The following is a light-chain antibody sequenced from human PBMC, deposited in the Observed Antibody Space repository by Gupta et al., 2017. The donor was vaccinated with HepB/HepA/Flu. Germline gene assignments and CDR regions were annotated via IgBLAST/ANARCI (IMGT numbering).Light chain of an antibody. CDR3: AAWDDSLSGPV. CDR2: RNN. V-gene: IGLV1-47*01. Sequence: QSVLTQPPSPSGTPGQRVTISCSGSRSNIGTNYVYWYQQLPGTAPKLLIYRNNQRPSGVPDRFSGSKSGTSGSLAISGLRSEDEADYYCAAWDDSLSGPVFGGGTKLTVL. J-gene: IGLJ2*01. CDR1: RSNIGTNY.